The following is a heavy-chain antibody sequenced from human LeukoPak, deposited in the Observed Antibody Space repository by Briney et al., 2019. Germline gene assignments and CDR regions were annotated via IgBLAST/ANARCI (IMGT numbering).Heavy chain of an antibody. CDR3: ARDNRDSSGYPYYYYGMDV. V-gene: IGHV3-66*01. CDR1: GFTVSSNY. J-gene: IGHJ6*02. D-gene: IGHD3-22*01. CDR2: IYSGGST. Sequence: GGSLRLSCAASGFTVSSNYMSWVRQAPGKGLEWVSVIYSGGSTYYADSVKGRFTISRDNSKNTLHLQMNSLRAEDTAVYYCARDNRDSSGYPYYYYGMDVWGQGTTVTVSS.